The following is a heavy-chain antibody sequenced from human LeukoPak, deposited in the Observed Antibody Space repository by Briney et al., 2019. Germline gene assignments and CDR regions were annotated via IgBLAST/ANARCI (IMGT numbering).Heavy chain of an antibody. D-gene: IGHD4-17*01. V-gene: IGHV3-64*01. Sequence: RFTISRDNSKNTLFLQMGSLRAEDLAVYYCARDYGDYFYYFDYWGQGTLVTVSS. CDR3: ARDYGDYFYYFDY. J-gene: IGHJ4*02.